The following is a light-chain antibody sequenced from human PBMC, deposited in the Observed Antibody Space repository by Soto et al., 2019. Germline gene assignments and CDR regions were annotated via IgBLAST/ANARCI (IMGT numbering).Light chain of an antibody. Sequence: EIVMTQSPATLSVSPGERATLSCRASQSVSSNLAWYQHKPGQAPRLLIYGASIRATGVPAKFSVSGSGTEFTLTISSLQSEDFAVYYCQQYQKWPLTFGGGTKAEIK. CDR3: QQYQKWPLT. V-gene: IGKV3-15*01. J-gene: IGKJ4*01. CDR1: QSVSSN. CDR2: GAS.